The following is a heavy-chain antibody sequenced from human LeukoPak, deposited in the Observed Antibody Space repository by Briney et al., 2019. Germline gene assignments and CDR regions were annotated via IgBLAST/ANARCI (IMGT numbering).Heavy chain of an antibody. CDR1: GFTFGSYA. D-gene: IGHD3-22*01. CDR2: ISPSGDRT. CDR3: AIMHGYYDGSGYWVQ. J-gene: IGHJ4*02. Sequence: GGSLRLSCAASGFTFGSYAISWVRQAPGKGLEWVSFISPSGDRTSNADSVEGRFTISRDNPRNTLYLQMNSLRGEDTAVYYCAIMHGYYDGSGYWVQWGQGTLVTVSS. V-gene: IGHV3-23*01.